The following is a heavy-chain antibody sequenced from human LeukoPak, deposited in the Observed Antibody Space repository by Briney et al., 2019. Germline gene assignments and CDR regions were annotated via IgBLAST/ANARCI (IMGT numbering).Heavy chain of an antibody. CDR1: GFTFSSSW. Sequence: GGSLRLSCAASGFTFSSSWMSWVRQAPGKGLEWVAYIKQDGSEKYYVDSVKGRFTISRDNAKNSLYLQMNSLRAEDTAVYYCAREVRTSGWEWGQGTLVTVSS. D-gene: IGHD6-19*01. CDR2: IKQDGSEK. J-gene: IGHJ4*02. V-gene: IGHV3-7*01. CDR3: AREVRTSGWE.